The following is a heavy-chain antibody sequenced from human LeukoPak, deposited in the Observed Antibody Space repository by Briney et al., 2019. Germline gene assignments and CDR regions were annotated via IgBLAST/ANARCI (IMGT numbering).Heavy chain of an antibody. CDR1: GFTFSSYA. V-gene: IGHV3-30-3*01. CDR2: ISYDGSNK. J-gene: IGHJ4*02. D-gene: IGHD2-21*01. CDR3: ASIFFDDFDY. Sequence: PGGSLRLSCAASGFTFSSYAVHWVRQAPGKGLEWVAVISYDGSNKYYADSVKGRFTISRDNSKNTLYLQMNSLRAEDTAVYYCASIFFDDFDYWGQGTLVTVSS.